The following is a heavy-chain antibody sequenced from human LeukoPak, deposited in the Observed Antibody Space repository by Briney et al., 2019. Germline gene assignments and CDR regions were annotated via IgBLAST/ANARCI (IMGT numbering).Heavy chain of an antibody. V-gene: IGHV5-10-1*01. Sequence: GESLKISCKGSGYSFTSYWISWVRQMPGKGLEWMGRIDPSDSYTNYSPSFQGHVTISADKSISTAYLQWSSLKAPDTAMYYCARLIPNCGGICHRGHFDCWGQGTLVTVSS. CDR1: GYSFTSYW. D-gene: IGHD2-21*01. J-gene: IGHJ5*01. CDR2: IDPSDSYT. CDR3: ARLIPNCGGICHRGHFDC.